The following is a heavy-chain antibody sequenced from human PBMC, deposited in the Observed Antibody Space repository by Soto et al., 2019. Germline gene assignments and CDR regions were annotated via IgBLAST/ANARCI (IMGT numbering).Heavy chain of an antibody. D-gene: IGHD3-22*01. V-gene: IGHV5-51*01. CDR2: IYPGDSDT. Sequence: GESLKISCKGSGYSFTSYWIGWVRQMPGKGLEWMGIIYPGDSDTNYSPSFQGHVTISADKSISTAYLQWSSLKASDTAMYYCAIQNKGSSGSGAFDIWGQGTMVTVSS. J-gene: IGHJ3*02. CDR3: AIQNKGSSGSGAFDI. CDR1: GYSFTSYW.